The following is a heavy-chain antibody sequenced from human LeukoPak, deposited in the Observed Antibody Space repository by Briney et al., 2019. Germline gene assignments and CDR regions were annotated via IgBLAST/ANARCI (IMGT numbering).Heavy chain of an antibody. D-gene: IGHD1-26*01. J-gene: IGHJ6*03. CDR2: IYYSGST. CDR3: ARLASGSYEYYYYMDV. V-gene: IGHV4-34*01. Sequence: PSETLSLTCAVYGGSFSGYYWSWIRQPPGKGLEWIGSIYYSGSTYYNPSLKSRVTISVDTSKNQFSLKLSSVTAADTAVYYCARLASGSYEYYYYMDVWGKGTTVTVSS. CDR1: GGSFSGYY.